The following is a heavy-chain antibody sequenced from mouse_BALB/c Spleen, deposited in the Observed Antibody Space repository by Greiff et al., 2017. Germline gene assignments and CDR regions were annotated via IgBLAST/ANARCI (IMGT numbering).Heavy chain of an antibody. CDR3: ARGRYDRGDFDY. J-gene: IGHJ2*01. CDR2: ISSGSSTI. V-gene: IGHV5-17*02. Sequence: EVQLVESGGGLVQPGGSRKLSCAASGFTFSSFGMHWVRQAPEKGLEWVAYISSGSSTIYYADTVKGRFTISRDNPKNTLFLQMTSLRSEDTAMYYCARGRYDRGDFDYWGQGTTLTVSS. D-gene: IGHD2-14*01. CDR1: GFTFSSFG.